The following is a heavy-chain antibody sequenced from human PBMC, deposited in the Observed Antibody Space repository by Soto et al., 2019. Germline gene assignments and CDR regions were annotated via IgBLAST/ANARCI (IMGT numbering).Heavy chain of an antibody. CDR3: ARDLTLLYSSSWYSYYYYYGMDV. Sequence: ASVKVSCKASGYTFTSYGISWVRQAPGQGLEWMGWISAYNGNTNYAQKLQGRVTMTTDTSTSTAYMELRSLRSDDTAVYYCARDLTLLYSSSWYSYYYYYGMDVWGQGTTVTVSS. CDR2: ISAYNGNT. V-gene: IGHV1-18*04. D-gene: IGHD6-13*01. CDR1: GYTFTSYG. J-gene: IGHJ6*02.